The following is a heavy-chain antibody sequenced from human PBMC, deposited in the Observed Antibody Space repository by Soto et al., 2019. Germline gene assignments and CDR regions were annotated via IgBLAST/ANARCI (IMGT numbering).Heavy chain of an antibody. D-gene: IGHD6-13*01. Sequence: QLQLQESGSGLVKPSQTLSLTCAVSGGSISSGGYSWSWIRQPPGKGLEWIGYIYHSGSTYYNPSLKCRVTISVDRSKNQFSLKLSSVTAAVTAVSDCARAGGLGAVAVDYWGQGTLVTVSS. V-gene: IGHV4-30-2*01. CDR2: IYHSGST. CDR1: GGSISSGGYS. CDR3: ARAGGLGAVAVDY. J-gene: IGHJ4*02.